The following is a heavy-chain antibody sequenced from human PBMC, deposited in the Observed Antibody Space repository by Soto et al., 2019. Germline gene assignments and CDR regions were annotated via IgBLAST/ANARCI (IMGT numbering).Heavy chain of an antibody. CDR1: GGSISSYY. D-gene: IGHD6-25*01. V-gene: IGHV4-59*01. CDR3: ARELYSSGCDY. J-gene: IGHJ4*02. CDR2: IYYSGST. Sequence: SETLSLTCTVSGGSISSYYWSWIRQPPGKGLEWIGYIYYSGSTNYNPSLKSRVTISVDTSKNQFSLKLSSVTAADTAVYYCARELYSSGCDYGGQGTLVTVS.